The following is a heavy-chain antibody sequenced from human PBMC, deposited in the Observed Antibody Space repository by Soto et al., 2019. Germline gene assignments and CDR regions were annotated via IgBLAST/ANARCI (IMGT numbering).Heavy chain of an antibody. CDR2: ITYAGSNT. J-gene: IGHJ6*02. D-gene: IGHD2-15*01. CDR3: PRDSCSGGSCYCLVYYYGMDV. Sequence: QVQLVESGGGGVQPGRSLRLSCAASGFTFSSYAMHWVRQAPGKGLAWVAVITYAGSNTYYADSVKGRFTISIAKSKNMLSLQMNSLRAEDTAVYYCPRDSCSGGSCYCLVYYYGMDVWGQGTKVTVSS. V-gene: IGHV3-30-3*01. CDR1: GFTFSSYA.